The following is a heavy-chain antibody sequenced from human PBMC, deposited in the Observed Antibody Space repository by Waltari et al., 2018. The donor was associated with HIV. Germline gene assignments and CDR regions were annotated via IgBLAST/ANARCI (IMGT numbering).Heavy chain of an antibody. CDR2: SKQDGSER. CDR3: AKYSGSYWGAHNWFDP. Sequence: EVQLEESGGGLVYPGESLRLSCAASGFTSRICCMSWRRQAPGRGLEWVANSKQDGSERHYADSVRGRCAISGYITRNALYLQMNGLSAEDAAVYYFAKYSGSYWGAHNWFDPWGQGTLVTASS. D-gene: IGHD1-26*01. CDR1: GFTSRICC. J-gene: IGHJ5*02. V-gene: IGHV3-7*01.